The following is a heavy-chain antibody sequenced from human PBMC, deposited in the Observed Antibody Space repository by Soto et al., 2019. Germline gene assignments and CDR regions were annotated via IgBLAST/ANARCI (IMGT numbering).Heavy chain of an antibody. CDR3: AKDMGYSNPNPQIDY. CDR2: ISGSGGST. V-gene: IGHV3-23*01. D-gene: IGHD4-4*01. CDR1: GFTFSSYA. J-gene: IGHJ4*02. Sequence: GRSLRLSCAASGFTFSSYAMTSVRQAPGKGLEWVSAISGSGGSTYYADSVKGRFTISRDNSKNTLYLQMNSLRAEDTAVYYCAKDMGYSNPNPQIDYWGQGTLVTVSS.